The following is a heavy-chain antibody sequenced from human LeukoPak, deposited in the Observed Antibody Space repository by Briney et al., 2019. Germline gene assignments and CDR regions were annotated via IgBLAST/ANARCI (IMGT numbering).Heavy chain of an antibody. Sequence: GGSLRLSCAAPGFTFSSYAMSWVRQAPGKGLEWVSAISGSGGSTYYADSVKGRFTISRDNAENSLYLQMNSLRAEDTALYYCARKRPNYFDYWGQGTLVTVSS. V-gene: IGHV3-23*01. CDR3: ARKRPNYFDY. J-gene: IGHJ4*02. CDR2: ISGSGGST. CDR1: GFTFSSYA.